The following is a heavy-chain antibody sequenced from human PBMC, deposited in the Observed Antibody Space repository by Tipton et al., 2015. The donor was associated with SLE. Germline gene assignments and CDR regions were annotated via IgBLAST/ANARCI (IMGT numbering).Heavy chain of an antibody. J-gene: IGHJ5*02. D-gene: IGHD2-2*01. Sequence: TLSLTCTVSGGSISSGSYYWNWIRQPAGKGLEWVGHFHTSGTTNYNPSLKSRVAISIDTSKNQFSLNLSSVTAADTAVYFCARGGSTSWRWIDPWGQGTLVTVSS. CDR3: ARGGSTSWRWIDP. V-gene: IGHV4-61*09. CDR1: GGSISSGSYY. CDR2: FHTSGTT.